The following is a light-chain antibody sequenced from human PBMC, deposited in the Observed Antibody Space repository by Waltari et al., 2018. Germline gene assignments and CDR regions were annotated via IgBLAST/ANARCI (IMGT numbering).Light chain of an antibody. CDR3: EQANDFPLT. Sequence: DIQMTQSPSSVSASVGDRVTITCRAGQGISSWLAWYQQKPGKAPTLLIYDASRLQSGVPSRFSGSRSGTDFTLTINSLQPEDFATYYCEQANDFPLTFGGGTRVEIK. CDR2: DAS. V-gene: IGKV1-12*01. CDR1: QGISSW. J-gene: IGKJ4*01.